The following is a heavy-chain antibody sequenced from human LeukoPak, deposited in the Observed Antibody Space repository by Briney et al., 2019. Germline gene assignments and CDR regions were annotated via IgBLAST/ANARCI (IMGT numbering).Heavy chain of an antibody. V-gene: IGHV3-53*01. D-gene: IGHD5-24*01. CDR3: AKHRDGYNHDAFDI. Sequence: GGSLRLSCAASGFTVSSNYMSWVRQAPGKGLEWVSVIYSGGSTYYADSVKGRFTISRDNSKNTLYLQMNSLRAEDTAVYYCAKHRDGYNHDAFDIWGQGTMVTVSS. CDR1: GFTVSSNY. CDR2: IYSGGST. J-gene: IGHJ3*02.